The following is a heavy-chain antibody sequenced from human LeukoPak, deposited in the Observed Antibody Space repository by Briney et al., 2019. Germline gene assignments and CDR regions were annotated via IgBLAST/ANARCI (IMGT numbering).Heavy chain of an antibody. Sequence: ASVKVSCKASGYTFTNYAMHWVRQAPGQRLEWMGWINAGNGNTKYSQEFQGRVTITRDTSASTAYMELSSLRSEDMAVYYCASHDYGDYVAYWGQGTLVTVSS. CDR3: ASHDYGDYVAY. J-gene: IGHJ4*02. D-gene: IGHD4-17*01. CDR1: GYTFTNYA. V-gene: IGHV1-3*03. CDR2: INAGNGNT.